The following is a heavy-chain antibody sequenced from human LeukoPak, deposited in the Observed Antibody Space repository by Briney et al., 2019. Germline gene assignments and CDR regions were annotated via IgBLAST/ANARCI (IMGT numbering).Heavy chain of an antibody. J-gene: IGHJ3*02. CDR3: ASHYFDDAFDI. D-gene: IGHD3-10*01. Sequence: SGTLSLTCAVSGGSISSTNWWNWVRQPPGKGLEWIGEIYHSGSTNYNPSLKSRVTISVDKSKNQFSLKLTSVTAADTAVYYCASHYFDDAFDIWGRGTMVTVSS. CDR2: IYHSGST. V-gene: IGHV4-4*02. CDR1: GGSISSTNW.